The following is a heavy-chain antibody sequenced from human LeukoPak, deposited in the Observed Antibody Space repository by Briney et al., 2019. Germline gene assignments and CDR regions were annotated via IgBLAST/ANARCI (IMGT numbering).Heavy chain of an antibody. CDR1: GYTFTGYY. Sequence: ASVKVSCKASGYTFTGYYMHWVRQAPGQGLEWMGIINPSGGSTSYAQKFQGRVTMTRGTSISTAYMELSRLRSDDTAVYYCARDIVVVVAALQATDYWGQGTLVTVSS. CDR2: INPSGGST. V-gene: IGHV1-46*01. J-gene: IGHJ4*02. CDR3: ARDIVVVVAALQATDY. D-gene: IGHD2-15*01.